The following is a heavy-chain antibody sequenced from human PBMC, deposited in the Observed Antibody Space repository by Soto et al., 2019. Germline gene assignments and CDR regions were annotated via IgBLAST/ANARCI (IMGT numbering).Heavy chain of an antibody. CDR1: GFTFSSYA. D-gene: IGHD6-19*01. CDR2: IRGSGGNT. CDR3: ATEWEQWLALSVDY. V-gene: IGHV3-23*01. J-gene: IGHJ4*02. Sequence: EVQLLESGGGLVQPGGSLRLSCAASGFTFSSYAMSWVRQAPGKGLEWVEVIRGSGGNTYYADSVKVRFTISRDNSKNTLYLQMNSLRAEGTAVYYCATEWEQWLALSVDYLGQGTLVTVSS.